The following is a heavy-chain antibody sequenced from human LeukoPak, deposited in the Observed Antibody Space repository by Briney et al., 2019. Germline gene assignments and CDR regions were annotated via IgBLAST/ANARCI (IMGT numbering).Heavy chain of an antibody. D-gene: IGHD3-10*01. CDR2: IYYSGST. V-gene: IGHV4-59*12. Sequence: SETLSLTCSVSGGSISSYYWSWIRQPPGKGQEWIGYIYYSGSTNYNPSLQSRVTISVDTYNNQFSLKLSFVTAADTAVYYCAKSNGYGLVDIWGQGTMVTVSS. J-gene: IGHJ3*02. CDR3: AKSNGYGLVDI. CDR1: GGSISSYY.